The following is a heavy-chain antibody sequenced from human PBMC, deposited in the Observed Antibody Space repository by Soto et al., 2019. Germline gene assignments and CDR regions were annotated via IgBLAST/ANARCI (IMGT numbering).Heavy chain of an antibody. Sequence: SETLSLTCTVSGGSISSSSYYWGWIRQPPGKGLEWIGEINYSGSTCYYPSLKSRVTISVDTSKNQFSLKLSSVTAADTAVYYCARGRSVLRSFYYYYMDVWGKGTTVTVSS. CDR3: ARGRSVLRSFYYYYMDV. CDR2: INYSGST. V-gene: IGHV4-39*07. J-gene: IGHJ6*03. CDR1: GGSISSSSYY. D-gene: IGHD5-12*01.